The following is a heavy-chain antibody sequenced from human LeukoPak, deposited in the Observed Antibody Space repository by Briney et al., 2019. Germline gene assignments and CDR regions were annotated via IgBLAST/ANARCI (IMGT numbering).Heavy chain of an antibody. Sequence: SGGSLRLSCAASGFTFSDYYMSWIRQAPGKGLEWVPYISSSGSTIYYEDSVKGRFTISRDNAKNSLYLQMNSLRAEDTAVYYCARVRMDYGSGSPADYWGQGTLVTASS. CDR1: GFTFSDYY. V-gene: IGHV3-11*01. D-gene: IGHD3-10*01. J-gene: IGHJ4*02. CDR3: ARVRMDYGSGSPADY. CDR2: ISSSGSTI.